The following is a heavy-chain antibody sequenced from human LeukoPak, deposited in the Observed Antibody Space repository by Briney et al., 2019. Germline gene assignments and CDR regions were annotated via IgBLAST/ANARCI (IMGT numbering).Heavy chain of an antibody. CDR1: GFTVSYNY. CDR2: LYNGGDT. Sequence: GGSLRLSCAVSGFTVSYNYMSWVRQAPGKGLEWVSVLYNGGDTFYAASVKGRFTISRDSSKNTLYLQMNSLRAEDTAVYYCARTEEDFWSGYYSADWGQGTLVTVSS. V-gene: IGHV3-53*01. J-gene: IGHJ4*02. D-gene: IGHD3-3*01. CDR3: ARTEEDFWSGYYSAD.